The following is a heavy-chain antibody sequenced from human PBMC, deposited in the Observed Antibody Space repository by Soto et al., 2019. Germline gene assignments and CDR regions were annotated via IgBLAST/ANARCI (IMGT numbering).Heavy chain of an antibody. CDR2: ISGGGSGT. CDR1: GFTFSSFA. J-gene: IGHJ6*02. CDR3: ARAVGATTNYYYYYGMDV. V-gene: IGHV3-23*01. D-gene: IGHD1-26*01. Sequence: GGSLRLSCVASGFTFSSFAMSWVRQAPGKGLEWVSAISGGGSGTYYADSVKGRFTISRDNAKNSLYLQMNSLRAEDTALYYCARAVGATTNYYYYYGMDVWGQGTTVTVSS.